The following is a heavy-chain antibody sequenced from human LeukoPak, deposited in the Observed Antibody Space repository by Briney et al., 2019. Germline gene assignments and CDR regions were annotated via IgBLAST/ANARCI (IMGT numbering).Heavy chain of an antibody. Sequence: SVKVSCRASGGTFSSYAISWVRQAPGQGREWMVRIIPIFGVPNYAQKFQGRVTITADKSTSTAYMELSSLRSEDTAVYYCARDFGPDSRSAMDVWGQGTTVTVSS. J-gene: IGHJ6*02. V-gene: IGHV1-69*04. CDR2: IIPIFGVP. CDR3: ARDFGPDSRSAMDV. D-gene: IGHD6-13*01. CDR1: GGTFSSYA.